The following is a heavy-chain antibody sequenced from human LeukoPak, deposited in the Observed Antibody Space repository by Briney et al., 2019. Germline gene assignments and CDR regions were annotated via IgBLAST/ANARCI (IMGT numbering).Heavy chain of an antibody. D-gene: IGHD5-12*01. V-gene: IGHV1-69*05. Sequence: SVKVSCKASGGTFSSYAISWVRQAPGQGLEWMGGIIPIFGTANYAQKFQGRVTITTDESTSTAYMELSSLRSEDTAVYYCASEGYSGYGYFDYWGQGTLVTVSS. CDR3: ASEGYSGYGYFDY. CDR2: IIPIFGTA. CDR1: GGTFSSYA. J-gene: IGHJ4*02.